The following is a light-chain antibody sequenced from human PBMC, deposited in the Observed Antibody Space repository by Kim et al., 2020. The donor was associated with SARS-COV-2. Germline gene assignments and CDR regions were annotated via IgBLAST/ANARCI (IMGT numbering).Light chain of an antibody. CDR1: TSNIGNNS. Sequence: QSVLTQPPSVSAASGQKVTISCSGSTSNIGNNSLSWYRQLPGTAPKLLIYDNDKRPSGIPDRFSGSKSGTSATLGITGLQTGDEADYYCGAWDSSLSGVVFGGGTQLTVL. J-gene: IGLJ2*01. CDR3: GAWDSSLSGVV. V-gene: IGLV1-51*01. CDR2: DND.